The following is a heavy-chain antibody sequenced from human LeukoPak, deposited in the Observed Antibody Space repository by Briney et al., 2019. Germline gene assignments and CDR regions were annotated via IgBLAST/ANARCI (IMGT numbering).Heavy chain of an antibody. Sequence: ASGPTLVKPTQTLTLTCTFSGFSLSTSGVGVGWIRQPPGKALEWLALIYWNDDKRYSPSLKSRLTITKDTSKNQVVLTMTNMDPVDTATYYCASSTKYLAAVDYWGQGTLVTVSS. D-gene: IGHD6-19*01. J-gene: IGHJ4*02. CDR1: GFSLSTSGVG. CDR3: ASSTKYLAAVDY. CDR2: IYWNDDK. V-gene: IGHV2-5*01.